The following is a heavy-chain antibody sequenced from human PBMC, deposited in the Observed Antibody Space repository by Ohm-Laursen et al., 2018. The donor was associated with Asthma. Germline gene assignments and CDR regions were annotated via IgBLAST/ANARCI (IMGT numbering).Heavy chain of an antibody. J-gene: IGHJ6*02. Sequence: SLRLSCTATGFTFDDYAMHWVRQAPGKGLEWVSGISWNRGSIGYADSVKGRFTISRDNAKNSLYLQMNSLRAEDTTLYYWAKDMFQGVRGPFDYGMDVWGQGTAVSVSS. CDR3: AKDMFQGVRGPFDYGMDV. CDR1: GFTFDDYA. V-gene: IGHV3-9*01. CDR2: ISWNRGSI. D-gene: IGHD3-10*01.